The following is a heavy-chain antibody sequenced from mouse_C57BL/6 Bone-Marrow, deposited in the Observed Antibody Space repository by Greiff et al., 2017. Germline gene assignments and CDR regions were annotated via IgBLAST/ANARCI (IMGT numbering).Heavy chain of an antibody. CDR3: ASYGSSPAWFAY. D-gene: IGHD1-1*01. V-gene: IGHV2-2*01. CDR2: IWSGGST. J-gene: IGHJ3*01. Sequence: VQLQQSGPGLVQPSPCLSITCTVSGFSLTSYGVHWVRQSPGKGLEWLGVIWSGGSTDYNAAFISRLSISKDNSTCQVFFKMNSLQADDTAIYYCASYGSSPAWFAYWGQGTLVTVSA. CDR1: GFSLTSYG.